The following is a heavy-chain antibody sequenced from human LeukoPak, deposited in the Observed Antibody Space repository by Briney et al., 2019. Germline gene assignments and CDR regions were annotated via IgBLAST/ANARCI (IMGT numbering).Heavy chain of an antibody. Sequence: PSETLSLTCTVSGGSISSSSCSWGWIRQPPGKGLEWIGTIYYSGSTYYNPSLKSRVTISADTSKNQFSLKLSSVTAADTAVYYCARHNVDDFWSGYYPNYYYYYMDVWGKGTTVTVSS. V-gene: IGHV4-39*01. J-gene: IGHJ6*03. CDR1: GGSISSSSCS. CDR2: IYYSGST. CDR3: ARHNVDDFWSGYYPNYYYYYMDV. D-gene: IGHD3-3*01.